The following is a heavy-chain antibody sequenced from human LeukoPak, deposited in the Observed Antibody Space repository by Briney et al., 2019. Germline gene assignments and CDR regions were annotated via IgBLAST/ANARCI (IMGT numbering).Heavy chain of an antibody. CDR2: INSDGSRA. V-gene: IGHV3-74*01. J-gene: IGHJ4*02. CDR3: AKDNFGAFDY. D-gene: IGHD3-16*01. CDR1: GLTFSSYW. Sequence: SGGSLRLSCAASGLTFSSYWMHWVRHAPGKGLVWLSCINSDGSRANYADSVKGRFTISRDNVRNTLFLQLNGLRVEDMAVYYCAKDNFGAFDYWGQGAPVTVSS.